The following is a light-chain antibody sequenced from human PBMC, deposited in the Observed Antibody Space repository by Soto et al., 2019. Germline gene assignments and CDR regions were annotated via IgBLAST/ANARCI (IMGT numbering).Light chain of an antibody. Sequence: QPVLTQSSSASASLGSSVKLTCTLSSGHSSYIIAWHQQQPGKAPRYLMKLEGSGSYNKGSAVPDRFSGSSSGADRYLTISNLQFEDEADYYCQTWDSNTWVFGGGTKLTVL. J-gene: IGLJ3*02. V-gene: IGLV4-60*02. CDR2: LEGSGSY. CDR1: SGHSSYI. CDR3: QTWDSNTWV.